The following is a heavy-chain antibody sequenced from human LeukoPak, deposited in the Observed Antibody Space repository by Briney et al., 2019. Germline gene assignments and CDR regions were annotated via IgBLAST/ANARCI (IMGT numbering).Heavy chain of an antibody. D-gene: IGHD3-22*01. CDR2: IYYSGNT. CDR1: GGSISDYY. Sequence: SETLSLTCTVSGGSISDYYWTWIRQPPGKGLEWVGHIYYSGNTIYNPSLKSRVTISVDTSKNQFSLKLTSVTTADTAVYYCAGEDYFDSSGYASWRFDIWGQGTMVTVSS. J-gene: IGHJ3*02. V-gene: IGHV4-59*01. CDR3: AGEDYFDSSGYASWRFDI.